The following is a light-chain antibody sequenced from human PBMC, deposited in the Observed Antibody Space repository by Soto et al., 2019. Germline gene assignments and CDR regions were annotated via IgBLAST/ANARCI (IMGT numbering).Light chain of an antibody. Sequence: QSALTQPAAMSGSPGQSITISCTGTSSDVGGFHYVSWYQQYPGKAPKLVIYEVRNRPSGISNRFSGSKSGNTASLTISGLQAEEEADYYCSSYTTTSTLVVFGGGTKLTVL. CDR3: SSYTTTSTLVV. V-gene: IGLV2-14*01. CDR2: EVR. CDR1: SSDVGGFHY. J-gene: IGLJ2*01.